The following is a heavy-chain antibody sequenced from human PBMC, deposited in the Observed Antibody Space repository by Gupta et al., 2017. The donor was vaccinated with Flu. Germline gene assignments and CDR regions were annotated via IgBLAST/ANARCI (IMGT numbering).Heavy chain of an antibody. CDR3: ARHIRVTTFGVVISPDYNMDV. J-gene: IGHJ6*03. CDR2: VNTNTGKP. Sequence: VRQAPGQGLEWMGWVNTNTGKPAYAQGFTGRCGCSLDTSVSTAYLQINSLKAEDTAVYYCARHIRVTTFGVVISPDYNMDVWGTGTTVTVSS. D-gene: IGHD3-3*01. V-gene: IGHV7-4-1*02.